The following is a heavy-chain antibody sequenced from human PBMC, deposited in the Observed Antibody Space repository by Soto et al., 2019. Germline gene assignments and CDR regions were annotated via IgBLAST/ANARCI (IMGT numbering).Heavy chain of an antibody. CDR2: INHSGST. V-gene: IGHV4-34*01. Sequence: QVQLQQWGAGLLKPSETLSLTCAVYGGSFSGYYWSWIRQPPGKGLEWIGEINHSGSTNNNPSLKSRVTISVDTSKNQFSLKLSSVTAADTAVYYCAYTPTVTTRGWFDPWGQGTLVTVSS. J-gene: IGHJ5*02. D-gene: IGHD4-17*01. CDR3: AYTPTVTTRGWFDP. CDR1: GGSFSGYY.